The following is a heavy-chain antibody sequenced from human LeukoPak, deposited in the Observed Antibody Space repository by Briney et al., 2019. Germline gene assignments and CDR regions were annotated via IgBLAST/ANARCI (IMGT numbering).Heavy chain of an antibody. J-gene: IGHJ4*02. V-gene: IGHV3-23*01. CDR3: AKDPKSSSWYYFDY. D-gene: IGHD6-13*01. Sequence: GGSLRLSCAAPGFTFSSYAMSWVRQAPGKGLEWVSAISGSGGSTYYADSVKGRFTISRDNSKNTLYLQMNSLRAEDTAVYYCAKDPKSSSWYYFDYWGQGTLVTVSS. CDR1: GFTFSSYA. CDR2: ISGSGGST.